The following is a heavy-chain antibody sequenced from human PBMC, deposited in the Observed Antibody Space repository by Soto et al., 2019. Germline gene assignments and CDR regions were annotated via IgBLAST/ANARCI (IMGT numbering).Heavy chain of an antibody. V-gene: IGHV4-34*01. CDR3: ATGIVGATDY. D-gene: IGHD1-26*01. J-gene: IGHJ4*02. CDR2: INHSGST. CDR1: GGSFSGYY. Sequence: SETLSLTCAVYGGSFSGYYWSWIRQPPGKGLEWIGEINHSGSTNYNPSLKSRVTISVDTSKNQFSLKLSSVTSADTAVYYCATGIVGATDYWGQGTLVTVSS.